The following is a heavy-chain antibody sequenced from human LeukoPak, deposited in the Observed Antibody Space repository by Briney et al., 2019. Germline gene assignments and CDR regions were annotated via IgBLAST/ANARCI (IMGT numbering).Heavy chain of an antibody. Sequence: PGGSLRLSCAASGFTFSSYAMSWVRQALGKGLEWVSAISGSGGSTYYADSVKGRFTISRDNSKNTLYLQMNSLRAEDTAVYYCAKDPRLPDYFDYWGQGTLVTVSS. V-gene: IGHV3-23*01. J-gene: IGHJ4*02. CDR3: AKDPRLPDYFDY. CDR2: ISGSGGST. CDR1: GFTFSSYA.